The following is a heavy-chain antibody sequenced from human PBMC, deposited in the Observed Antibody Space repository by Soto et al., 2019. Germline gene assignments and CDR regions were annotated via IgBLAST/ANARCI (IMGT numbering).Heavy chain of an antibody. CDR3: ARDTSGRYYGSFDY. Sequence: QVQLVQSGAEVKKPGSSVKVSCKASGGTFSSYAISWVRQAPGQGLEWMGGIIPIFGTANYEQKFQGRVTITADESTSTAYMELSSLRSEDTAVYYCARDTSGRYYGSFDYWGQGTLVTVSS. D-gene: IGHD1-26*01. CDR2: IIPIFGTA. J-gene: IGHJ4*02. V-gene: IGHV1-69*01. CDR1: GGTFSSYA.